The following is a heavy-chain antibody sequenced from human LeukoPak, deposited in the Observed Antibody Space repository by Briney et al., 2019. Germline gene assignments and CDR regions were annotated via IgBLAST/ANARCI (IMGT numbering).Heavy chain of an antibody. D-gene: IGHD2-2*03. CDR3: ARVRAGYCSSTSCARFDY. CDR1: GYTFTSYG. V-gene: IGHV1-2*02. CDR2: INPNSGGT. Sequence: GASVKVSCKASGYTFTSYGISWVRQAPGQGLEWMGWINPNSGGTNYAQKFQGRVTMTRDTSISTAYMELSRLRSDDTAVYYCARVRAGYCSSTSCARFDYWGQGTLVTVSS. J-gene: IGHJ4*02.